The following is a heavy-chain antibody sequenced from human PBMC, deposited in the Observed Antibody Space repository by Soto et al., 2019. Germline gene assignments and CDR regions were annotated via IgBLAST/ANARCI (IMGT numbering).Heavy chain of an antibody. D-gene: IGHD4-17*01. Sequence: QVQLQESGPGLVKPSETLSLTCTVSGGSISSYYWSWIRQPPGKGLEWIGYIYYSGSTNYNPSLKSGVTITVDTSKNQFALKLSSVTDADMAVYYCARAATVVPRGWYFDLWGRGTLVTVSS. CDR3: ARAATVVPRGWYFDL. CDR1: GGSISSYY. CDR2: IYYSGST. J-gene: IGHJ2*01. V-gene: IGHV4-59*01.